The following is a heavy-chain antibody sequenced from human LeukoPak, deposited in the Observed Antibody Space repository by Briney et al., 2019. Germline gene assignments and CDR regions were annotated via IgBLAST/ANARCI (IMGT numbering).Heavy chain of an antibody. CDR1: GFTFNNCA. V-gene: IGHV3-23*01. D-gene: IGHD6-19*01. CDR3: ARVDSSGWYYFDY. Sequence: GGSLRLSCAASGFTFNNCAMTWVRQAPGRGLEWISTITRFTGTTYYADSVKGRFTISRDNSKNTLYLQMNSLRAEDTAVYYCARVDSSGWYYFDYWGQGTLVTVSS. J-gene: IGHJ4*02. CDR2: ITRFTGTT.